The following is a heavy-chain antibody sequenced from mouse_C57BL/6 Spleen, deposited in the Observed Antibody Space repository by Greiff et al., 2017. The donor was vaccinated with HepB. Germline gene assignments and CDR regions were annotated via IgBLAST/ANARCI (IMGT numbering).Heavy chain of an antibody. J-gene: IGHJ2*01. CDR1: GFTIKNTY. CDR2: IDPANGNT. Sequence: VQLQQSVAELVRPGASVKLSCTASGFTIKNTYMHWVKQRPEQGLEWIGRIDPANGNTKYAPKFQGKATITADTSSNTAYLQLSSLTSEDTAIYYCAKRRDYFDYWGQGTTLTVSS. V-gene: IGHV14-3*01. CDR3: AKRRDYFDY.